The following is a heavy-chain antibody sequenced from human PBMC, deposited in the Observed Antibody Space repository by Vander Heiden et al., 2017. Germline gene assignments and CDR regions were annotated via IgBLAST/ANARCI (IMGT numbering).Heavy chain of an antibody. D-gene: IGHD2-21*02. CDR2: IIREGSDT. CDR3: AKDETAMND. J-gene: IGHJ6*02. Sequence: GESGGGLVQPGGSLRLSCAASGFIFSDYWMHWVCQALGKGLVWVPGIIREGSDTKYAAPVKGRVTISRDNAKDTLYLKINNLGAEDIALCSCAKDETAMNDWGQGTTVTASS. V-gene: IGHV3-74*01. CDR1: GFIFSDYW.